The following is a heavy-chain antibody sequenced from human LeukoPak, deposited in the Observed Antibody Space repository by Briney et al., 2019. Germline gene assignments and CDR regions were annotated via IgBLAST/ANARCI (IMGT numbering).Heavy chain of an antibody. Sequence: GASVKVSCKASGYTFTGYYIHWVRQAPGQGLEWMGWINPNSGGTNYAQKFQGRVTMTRDTSISTAYMELSRLRSDDTAVYYCAREAAKKWLRQYYFDYWGQGTMVTVSS. V-gene: IGHV1-2*02. CDR3: AREAAKKWLRQYYFDY. D-gene: IGHD5-12*01. J-gene: IGHJ4*02. CDR2: INPNSGGT. CDR1: GYTFTGYY.